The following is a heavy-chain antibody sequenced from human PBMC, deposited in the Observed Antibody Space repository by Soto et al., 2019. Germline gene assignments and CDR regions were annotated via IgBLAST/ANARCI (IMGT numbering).Heavy chain of an antibody. CDR2: ISYDGSNK. D-gene: IGHD6-13*01. CDR1: GFTFSSYG. CDR3: AKDGGSSWYKGYYYYYGMDV. Sequence: QVQLVESGGGVVQPGRSLRLSCAASGFTFSSYGMHWVRQAPGKGLEWVAVISYDGSNKYYADSVKGRFTISRDNSKNTLDLQMNSLRAEDTAVYYCAKDGGSSWYKGYYYYYGMDVWGQGTTVTVSS. V-gene: IGHV3-30*18. J-gene: IGHJ6*02.